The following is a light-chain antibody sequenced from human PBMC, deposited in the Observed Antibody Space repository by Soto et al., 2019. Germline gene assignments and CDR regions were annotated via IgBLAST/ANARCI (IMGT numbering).Light chain of an antibody. CDR3: SSYTSISTTYV. V-gene: IGLV2-14*01. CDR2: EVS. Sequence: QSVLTQPASVSGSPGQSITISCTGTNSDVGGYNYVSWYQQHPGKAPELMIYEVSHRPSGVSNRFSGSKSDNTASLTISGLQAEHEADYYCSSYTSISTTYVFGNGTKVTVL. J-gene: IGLJ1*01. CDR1: NSDVGGYNY.